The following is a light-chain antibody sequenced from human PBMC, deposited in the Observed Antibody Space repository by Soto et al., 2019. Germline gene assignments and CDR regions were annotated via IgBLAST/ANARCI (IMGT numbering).Light chain of an antibody. CDR3: SSYTSSSTRV. CDR2: EVS. Sequence: QSALTQPAPVSGSPGQSITISCTGTSIDVGAYDCVSWYQQHPDKAPKLMIYEVSNRPSGVSNLFSGSKSVNTATLTISGLQADDEADYYCSSYTSSSTRVFGTGTKVT. V-gene: IGLV2-14*03. J-gene: IGLJ1*01. CDR1: SIDVGAYDC.